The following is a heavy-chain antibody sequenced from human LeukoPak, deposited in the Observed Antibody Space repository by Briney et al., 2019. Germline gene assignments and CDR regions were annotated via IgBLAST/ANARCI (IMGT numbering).Heavy chain of an antibody. CDR2: IKPDGSEK. CDR1: GFTFSTYW. D-gene: IGHD2-15*01. CDR3: ARVYCSGGGCYSYFDY. V-gene: IGHV3-7*04. J-gene: IGHJ4*02. Sequence: GGSLRLYCAASGFTFSTYWMSWVRQAPGEGLQWVASIKPDGSEKYNVESVKGRFSISRDNAKSSLYLQMNSLRTEDTAVYFCARVYCSGGGCYSYFDYWAQGTLVTVSS.